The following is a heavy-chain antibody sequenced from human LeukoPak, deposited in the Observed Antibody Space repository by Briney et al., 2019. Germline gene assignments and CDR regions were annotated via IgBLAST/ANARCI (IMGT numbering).Heavy chain of an antibody. Sequence: HPGGSLRLSCAASGLTFGTFWMTWVRQAPGQGLEWVANINRDGSDIHFVDSLKGRFTISRDNAKDSVYLQMNSLRDEDTGVYFCATQNNWRQDYWGQGTLVTVSS. D-gene: IGHD1-1*01. CDR1: GLTFGTFW. CDR3: ATQNNWRQDY. CDR2: INRDGSDI. J-gene: IGHJ4*02. V-gene: IGHV3-7*02.